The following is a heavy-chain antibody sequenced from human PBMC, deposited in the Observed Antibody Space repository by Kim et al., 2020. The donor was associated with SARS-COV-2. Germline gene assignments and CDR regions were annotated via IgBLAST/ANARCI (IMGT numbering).Heavy chain of an antibody. CDR2: IKQDGNQK. CDR1: GFTFSSYW. CDR3: ARDGDLYSSGKDAFDI. D-gene: IGHD6-19*01. Sequence: GGSLRLSRAASGFTFSSYWMTWVRQAPGKGLEWVANIKQDGNQKYYVDSVKGRFTISRDNAKNSLYLQMNSLRAEDTAVYYCARDGDLYSSGKDAFDIWG. V-gene: IGHV3-7*01. J-gene: IGHJ3*02.